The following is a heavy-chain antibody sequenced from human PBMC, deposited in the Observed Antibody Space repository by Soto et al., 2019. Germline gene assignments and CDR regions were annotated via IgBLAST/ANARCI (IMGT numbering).Heavy chain of an antibody. D-gene: IGHD2-2*01. CDR1: GFTFSSYS. CDR2: ISSSSSYI. J-gene: IGHJ3*01. Sequence: PGGSLRLSCAASGFTFSSYSMNWVRQAPGKGLEWVSSISSSSSYIYYADSVKGRFTISRDNAKNSLYLQMNSLRAEDTAVYYFAKGRPRFVVVPAASLWGQGTMVTDSS. CDR3: AKGRPRFVVVPAASL. V-gene: IGHV3-21*01.